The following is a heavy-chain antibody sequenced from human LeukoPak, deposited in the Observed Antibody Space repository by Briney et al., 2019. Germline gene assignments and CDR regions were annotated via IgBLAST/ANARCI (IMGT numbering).Heavy chain of an antibody. D-gene: IGHD3-22*01. CDR1: GYTFTGYY. CDR3: ARAPLYYSDSSGYYLHY. Sequence: GASVKVSCKASGYTFTGYYMHWVRQAPGQGLEWMGWINPNSGATNYAQKFQGRVTMTTDTSTSTAYMALRSLRSDDTAVYYCARAPLYYSDSSGYYLHYWGQGTLVTVSS. V-gene: IGHV1-2*02. J-gene: IGHJ4*02. CDR2: INPNSGAT.